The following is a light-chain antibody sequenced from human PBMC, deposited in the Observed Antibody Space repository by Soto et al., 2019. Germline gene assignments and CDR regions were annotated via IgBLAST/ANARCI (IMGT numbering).Light chain of an antibody. CDR3: CSYAGSYTLV. V-gene: IGLV2-11*01. CDR1: SSDVGAYKY. CDR2: DVS. Sequence: QSALTQPRSVSGSPGQSVTISCTGTSSDVGAYKYVSWYQQHPGKAPKLMIHDVSKRPSGVPDRFSGSKSGNTASLTISGLQAEDEADYSCCSYAGSYTLVFGGGTKLTVL. J-gene: IGLJ2*01.